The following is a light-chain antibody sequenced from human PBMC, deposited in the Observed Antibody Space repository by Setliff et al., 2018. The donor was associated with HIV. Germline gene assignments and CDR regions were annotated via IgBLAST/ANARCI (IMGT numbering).Light chain of an antibody. J-gene: IGLJ2*01. CDR2: DVI. CDR3: CSYAGSVV. CDR1: SSDVGAYEY. Sequence: QSVLTQPRSVPGSPGHSVTISCTGTSSDVGAYEYVSWYQQHPGKAPKLIIYDVIKRSSGVSNRFSGSKPGNTASLTISGLQADDEGDYYCCSYAGSVVFGGGTKVTVL. V-gene: IGLV2-11*01.